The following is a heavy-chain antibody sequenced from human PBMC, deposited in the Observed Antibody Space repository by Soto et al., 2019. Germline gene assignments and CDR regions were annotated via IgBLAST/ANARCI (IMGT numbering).Heavy chain of an antibody. J-gene: IGHJ4*02. D-gene: IGHD2-15*01. V-gene: IGHV4-59*08. CDR2: IYYSGST. CDR1: GGSISSYY. Sequence: SETLSLTCTVSGGSISSYYWSWIRQPPGKGLEWIGYIYYSGSTNYNPSLKSRVTISVDTSKNQFSLKLSSVTAADTAVYYCARGDVYCSGGSCSTFDYWGQGTLVTVSS. CDR3: ARGDVYCSGGSCSTFDY.